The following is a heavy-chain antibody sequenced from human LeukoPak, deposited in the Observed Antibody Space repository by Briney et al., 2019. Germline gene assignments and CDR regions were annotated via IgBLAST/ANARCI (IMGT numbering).Heavy chain of an antibody. J-gene: IGHJ6*02. V-gene: IGHV4-39*01. CDR3: ARHVQDLGIKV. CDR2: IYRRGST. CDR1: GASISSSDSY. Sequence: SETLSLACTVSGASISSSDSYWSWIRQPPGKGLEWIGSIYRRGSTSYNPSLKSRVTVSEDMSKNHFSLRLSSVAAADTAVYYCARHVQDLGIKVWGQGTTVTVSS.